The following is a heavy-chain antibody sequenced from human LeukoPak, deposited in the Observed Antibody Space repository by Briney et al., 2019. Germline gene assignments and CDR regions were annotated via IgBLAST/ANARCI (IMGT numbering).Heavy chain of an antibody. CDR3: VSFYETN. J-gene: IGHJ4*02. D-gene: IGHD2-2*01. V-gene: IGHV3-74*01. CDR1: GFTVSNNY. CDR2: VNSDGSWT. Sequence: GGSLRLSCVVSGFTVSNNYMSWVRQAPGKGLVWVSHVNSDGSWTSHADSVKGRFTISKDNAKNTVYLQMNNLRTEDTAVYYCVSFYETNWGRGTLVTVSS.